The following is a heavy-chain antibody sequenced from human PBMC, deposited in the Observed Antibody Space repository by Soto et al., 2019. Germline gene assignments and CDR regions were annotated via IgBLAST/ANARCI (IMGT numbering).Heavy chain of an antibody. CDR3: ARVGVGPLEY. Sequence: SETLSLTCAVSGGSISSSNWWSWVRQPPGKGLEWIGEVSHSGSPNYNSSLRSRVTISVDKSKKQFSLKLSSVTAADTAVYYCARVGVGPLEYWGLGTLVTVSS. D-gene: IGHD3-10*01. V-gene: IGHV4-4*02. J-gene: IGHJ4*02. CDR1: GGSISSSNW. CDR2: VSHSGSP.